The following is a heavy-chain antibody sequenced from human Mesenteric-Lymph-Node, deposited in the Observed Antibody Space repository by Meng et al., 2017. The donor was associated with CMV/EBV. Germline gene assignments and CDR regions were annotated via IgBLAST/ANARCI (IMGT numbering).Heavy chain of an antibody. D-gene: IGHD3-3*01. V-gene: IGHV3-30*04. J-gene: IGHJ4*02. CDR3: VRVFNYDFWDGYSDYYFDD. CDR2: ISYDGNIN. CDR1: GFTFSNYA. Sequence: GESLKISCAASGFTFSNYAMHWVRQAPGKGLEWVALISYDGNINYYTDSVKGRFTISRDNSKNTLYLQMNSLRAEDTAVYYCVRVFNYDFWDGYSDYYFDDWGQGTLVTVSS.